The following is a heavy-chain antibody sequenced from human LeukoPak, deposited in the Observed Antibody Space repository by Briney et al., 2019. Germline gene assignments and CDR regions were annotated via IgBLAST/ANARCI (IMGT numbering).Heavy chain of an antibody. CDR1: GGSFSAYY. D-gene: IGHD1/OR15-1a*01. J-gene: IGHJ4*02. CDR3: ARRGITGTN. V-gene: IGHV4-34*01. Sequence: PSETLSLTCAVYGGSFSAYYWSWIRQPPGRGLEWIGEINHSGNTNYNPSLKSRVTISVDTSKNQFSLKLSSVTAADTAVYYCARRGITGTNWGQGTLVTVSS. CDR2: INHSGNT.